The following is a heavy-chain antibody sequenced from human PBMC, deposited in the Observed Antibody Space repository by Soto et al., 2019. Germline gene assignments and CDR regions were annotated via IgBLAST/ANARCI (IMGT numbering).Heavy chain of an antibody. V-gene: IGHV4-59*01. J-gene: IGHJ4*02. Sequence: SETLSLTCTVSGGSISSYYWSWIRQPPGKGLEWIGYIYYSGSTNYNPSLKSRVTISVDTSKNQFSLKLSSVTAADTAVYYCARVGSSWAIDYWGQGTLVTVSS. CDR3: ARVGSSWAIDY. CDR2: IYYSGST. CDR1: GGSISSYY. D-gene: IGHD6-13*01.